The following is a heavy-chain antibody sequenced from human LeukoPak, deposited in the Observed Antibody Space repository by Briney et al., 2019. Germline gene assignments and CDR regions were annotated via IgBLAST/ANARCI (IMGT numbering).Heavy chain of an antibody. J-gene: IGHJ4*02. Sequence: ASVKVSCKTSGYSFATYGFCWVRQAPGDGLEWMGWISANTGKTSYAQKFQDRATMTTDTSTTTAYMELRSLRLDDTAVYFCAKVAGDRMDYWGQGALVTVSS. CDR2: ISANTGKT. D-gene: IGHD6-13*01. CDR1: GYSFATYG. V-gene: IGHV1-18*01. CDR3: AKVAGDRMDY.